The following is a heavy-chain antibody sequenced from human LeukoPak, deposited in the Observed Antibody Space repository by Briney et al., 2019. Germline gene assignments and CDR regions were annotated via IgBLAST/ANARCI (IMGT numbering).Heavy chain of an antibody. V-gene: IGHV4-4*07. CDR3: AKEGAAPGPDFDY. CDR2: IVPSGIT. Sequence: SETLSLTCTVAGASIRRYYCSWLRQPAGKGLEWIGRIVPSGITNYNPSLESRVTMSVDTSKNQFSLNLKSVTAADTAVYYCAKEGAAPGPDFDYWGQRILVIVSS. CDR1: GASIRRYY. J-gene: IGHJ4*02. D-gene: IGHD6-13*01.